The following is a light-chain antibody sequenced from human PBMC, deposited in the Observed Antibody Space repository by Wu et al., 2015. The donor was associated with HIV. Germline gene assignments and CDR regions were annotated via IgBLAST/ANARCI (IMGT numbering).Light chain of an antibody. CDR3: QQSSQT. V-gene: IGKV1-39*01. CDR2: AAS. Sequence: DIQMTQSPSSLSASVGDRVTITCRASQSISSYLNWYQQKPGKAPKLLIYAASSLQGGVPSRFSGNGSGTDFTLTISSLQPEDYATYYCQQSSQTFGQGTKVEIK. CDR1: QSISSY. J-gene: IGKJ1*01.